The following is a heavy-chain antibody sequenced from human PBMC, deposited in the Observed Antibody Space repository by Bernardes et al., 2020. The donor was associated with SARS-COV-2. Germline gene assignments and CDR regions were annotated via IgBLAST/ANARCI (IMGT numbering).Heavy chain of an antibody. J-gene: IGHJ6*02. Sequence: GWSLILSCAASGFTFSSYAMSWVRQAPGKGLEWVSAISGSGGSTYYADSVKGRFTISRDNSKNTLYLQMNSLRAEDTAVYYCASDTATEYYYYYYGMDVWGQGTTVTVSS. CDR1: GFTFSSYA. CDR2: ISGSGGST. D-gene: IGHD5-18*01. V-gene: IGHV3-23*01. CDR3: ASDTATEYYYYYYGMDV.